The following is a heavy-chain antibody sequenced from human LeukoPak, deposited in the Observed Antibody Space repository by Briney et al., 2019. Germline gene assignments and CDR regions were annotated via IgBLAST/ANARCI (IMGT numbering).Heavy chain of an antibody. V-gene: IGHV3-23*01. Sequence: PGGSLRLSCAASGFTFSSYAISWVRQAPGKGLEWVAAIRGSGGSTYYADSVKGRFTISRDDSKNTLYLQMNRLRAEDTAVYYCAKDKYSSNWFYFDYWGQGTLVTVSS. CDR1: GFTFSSYA. J-gene: IGHJ4*02. CDR3: AKDKYSSNWFYFDY. D-gene: IGHD6-13*01. CDR2: IRGSGGST.